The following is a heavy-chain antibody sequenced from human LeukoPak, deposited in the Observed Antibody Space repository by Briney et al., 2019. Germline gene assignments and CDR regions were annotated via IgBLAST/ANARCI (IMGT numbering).Heavy chain of an antibody. CDR1: GFTFSKFG. D-gene: IGHD4-17*01. J-gene: IGHJ4*02. CDR3: ANLYGDYPDY. V-gene: IGHV3-30*18. Sequence: PGRSLRLSCAASGFTFSKFGMHWVRQAPGKGLEWVAVISYDGSSEYYGDSVKGRFTISRDNSENTLYLQMNSLRVEDTAVYYCANLYGDYPDYWGQGTLVTVSS. CDR2: ISYDGSSE.